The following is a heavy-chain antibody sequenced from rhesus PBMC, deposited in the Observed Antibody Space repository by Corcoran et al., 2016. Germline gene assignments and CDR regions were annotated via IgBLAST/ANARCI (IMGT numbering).Heavy chain of an antibody. J-gene: IGHJ4*01. Sequence: QLQLQESGPGLVKPSETLSLTCAVSAGSISSGYGWSWIRPPPGKGLEWIGNIFGSIGSTYYNPSLKSRVTISKDTSKNQFSLKLSSVTAADTAVYYCAAYEDDYGYYYTLFDYWGQGVLVTVSS. CDR1: AGSISSGYG. V-gene: IGHV4S7*01. CDR3: AAYEDDYGYYYTLFDY. D-gene: IGHD3S6*01. CDR2: IFGSIGST.